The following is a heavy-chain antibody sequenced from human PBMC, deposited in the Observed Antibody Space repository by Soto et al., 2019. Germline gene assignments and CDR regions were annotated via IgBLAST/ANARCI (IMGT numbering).Heavy chain of an antibody. CDR3: ARGPDHSTVGY. CDR2: IDYNGRA. J-gene: IGHJ4*02. Sequence: QVQLQESGPGLVKPSETLPLTCSVSDGSVTGYCWSWIRQPPGKGLEWIGCIDYNGRAHYNPSLTSRVTMSLDTSNNHFSLKLSSVTTTDTAVYYCARGPDHSTVGYWGQGTLVTVSS. V-gene: IGHV4-59*02. CDR1: DGSVTGYC. D-gene: IGHD4-17*01.